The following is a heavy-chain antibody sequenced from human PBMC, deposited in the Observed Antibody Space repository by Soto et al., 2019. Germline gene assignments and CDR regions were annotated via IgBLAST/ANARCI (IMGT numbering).Heavy chain of an antibody. CDR3: AHSDYDILTGYPGSYYYYGMDV. CDR2: IYWNDDK. J-gene: IGHJ6*02. CDR1: GFSLSTSGVG. V-gene: IGHV2-5*01. Sequence: SGPTLVNPTQTLTLTCTFSGFSLSTSGVGVGWIRQPPGKALEWLALIYWNDDKRYSPSLKSRLTITKDTSKNQVVLTMTNMDPVDTATYYCAHSDYDILTGYPGSYYYYGMDVWGQGT. D-gene: IGHD3-9*01.